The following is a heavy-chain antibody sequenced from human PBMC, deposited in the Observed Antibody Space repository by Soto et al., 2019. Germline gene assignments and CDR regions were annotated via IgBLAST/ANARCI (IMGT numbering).Heavy chain of an antibody. Sequence: GESLKISCKGSGYSFTSYWISWVRQMPGKGLEWMGRIDPSDSYTNYSPSFQGHVTISADKSISTAYLQWSSLKASDTAMYYCATHQQQPGSYYYYGMDVWGQGTTVTVSS. CDR3: ATHQQQPGSYYYYGMDV. D-gene: IGHD6-13*01. CDR1: GYSFTSYW. V-gene: IGHV5-10-1*01. CDR2: IDPSDSYT. J-gene: IGHJ6*02.